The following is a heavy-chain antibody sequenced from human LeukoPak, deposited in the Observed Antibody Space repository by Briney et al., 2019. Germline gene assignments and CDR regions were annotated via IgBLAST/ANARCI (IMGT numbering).Heavy chain of an antibody. J-gene: IGHJ4*02. CDR2: IYYSGST. CDR3: ASDLYCSSTSCQNY. D-gene: IGHD2-2*01. Sequence: PSETLSLTCTVSGGSISSYYWSWIRQPPGKGLEWIGYIYYSGSTNYNPSLKSRVTISVDTSKNQFSLKLSSVTAADRAVYYCASDLYCSSTSCQNYWGQGTLVTVSS. CDR1: GGSISSYY. V-gene: IGHV4-59*08.